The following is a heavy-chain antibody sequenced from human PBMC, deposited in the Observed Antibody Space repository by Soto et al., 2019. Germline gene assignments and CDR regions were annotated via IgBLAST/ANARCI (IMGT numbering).Heavy chain of an antibody. D-gene: IGHD2-2*02. V-gene: IGHV3-23*01. CDR2: ISGSGGST. J-gene: IGHJ6*02. CDR3: AKGIRGYCSSTSYYKGDYYYYGMDV. CDR1: GFTFSSYA. Sequence: EVQLLESGGGLVQPGGSLRLSCAASGFTFSSYAMSWVRQAPGKGLEWVSAISGSGGSTYYADSVKGRFTISRDNSKNTLYLQMNSLRAEDTAVYYCAKGIRGYCSSTSYYKGDYYYYGMDVWGQGTTVTVSS.